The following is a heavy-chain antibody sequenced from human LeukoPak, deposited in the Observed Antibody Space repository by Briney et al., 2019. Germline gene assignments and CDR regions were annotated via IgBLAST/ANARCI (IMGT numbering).Heavy chain of an antibody. CDR1: GGSISSPYY. Sequence: SETLSLTCTVSGGSISSPYYWGWIRQTPGKGLEWIGNIYYGGSTYYNLSLKSRVTISAVTSKKQFSLKLSSVTAADTAFYYCSRAGYQVLPSSPVYFHQWGQGTLVTVSS. D-gene: IGHD2-2*01. CDR3: SRAGYQVLPSSPVYFHQ. CDR2: IYYGGST. V-gene: IGHV4-39*07. J-gene: IGHJ1*01.